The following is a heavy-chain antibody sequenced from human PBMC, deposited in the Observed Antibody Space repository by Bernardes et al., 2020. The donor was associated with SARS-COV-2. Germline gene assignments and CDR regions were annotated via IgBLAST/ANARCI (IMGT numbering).Heavy chain of an antibody. Sequence: GRSLTPSCAASGFSLRSYWTHWVRPAPGTGLAWVSRINSDGTSTIYADSVKGRFTLSRDNAKNTLYLQMNSLRADDPAVYYCASNTAVADGWFDPWGQGTLVTVSS. V-gene: IGHV3-74*01. CDR1: GFSLRSYW. J-gene: IGHJ5*02. CDR2: INSDGTST. D-gene: IGHD6-19*01. CDR3: ASNTAVADGWFDP.